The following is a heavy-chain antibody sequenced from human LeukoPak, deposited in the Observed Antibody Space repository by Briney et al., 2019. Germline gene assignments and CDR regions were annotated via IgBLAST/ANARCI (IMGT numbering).Heavy chain of an antibody. CDR2: INPNSGGT. V-gene: IGHV1-2*02. CDR1: GYTFTSYD. Sequence: ASVKVSCKASGYTFTSYDINWVRQAPGQGLEWMGWINPNSGGTNYAQKFQGRVTMTRDTSISTAYMELSRLRSDDTAVYYCARVTSITMVRGVYYYFDYWGQGTLVTVSS. D-gene: IGHD3-10*01. J-gene: IGHJ4*02. CDR3: ARVTSITMVRGVYYYFDY.